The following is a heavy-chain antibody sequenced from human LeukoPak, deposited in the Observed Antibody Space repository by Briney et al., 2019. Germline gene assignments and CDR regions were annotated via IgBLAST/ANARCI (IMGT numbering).Heavy chain of an antibody. J-gene: IGHJ4*02. CDR2: ISGSGGTA. D-gene: IGHD6-13*01. CDR1: GFSFSSNG. CDR3: AKAGYTSSWPFDY. V-gene: IGHV3-23*01. Sequence: GGSLRLSCGASGFSFSSNGMSWGRQAPGKGLEWVSAISGSGGTAYYADSVKGRFTISRDNSKNTLYLQMNSLRAEDTALYYCAKAGYTSSWPFDYWGQGTLVTVSS.